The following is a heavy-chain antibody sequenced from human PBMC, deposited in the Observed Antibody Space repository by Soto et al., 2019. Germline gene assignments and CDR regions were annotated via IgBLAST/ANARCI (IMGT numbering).Heavy chain of an antibody. CDR1: GGSISSGGYY. D-gene: IGHD3-22*01. Sequence: SETLSLTCTVSGGSISSGGYYWSWIRQHPGKGLEWIGYIYYSGSTYYNPSLKSRVTISVDTSKNQFSLKLSSVTAADTAVYYCARVWDYYDSSGYSHPLFDYWGQGTLVTVSS. CDR2: IYYSGST. V-gene: IGHV4-31*03. CDR3: ARVWDYYDSSGYSHPLFDY. J-gene: IGHJ4*02.